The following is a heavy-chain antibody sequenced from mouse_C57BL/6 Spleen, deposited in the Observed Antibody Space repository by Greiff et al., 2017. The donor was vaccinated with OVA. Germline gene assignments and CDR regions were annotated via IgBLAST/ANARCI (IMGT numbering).Heavy chain of an antibody. CDR1: GYSITSDY. CDR2: ISYSGST. CDR3: ARGGTTVVEEWYFDV. J-gene: IGHJ1*03. D-gene: IGHD1-1*01. Sequence: EVKLQESGPGLAKPSQTLSLTCSVTGYSITSDYWNWIRKFPGNKLEYMGYISYSGSTYYNPSLKSRIFITRDTSKNQYYLQLNSVTTEDTATYYCARGGTTVVEEWYFDVWGTGTTVTVSS. V-gene: IGHV3-8*01.